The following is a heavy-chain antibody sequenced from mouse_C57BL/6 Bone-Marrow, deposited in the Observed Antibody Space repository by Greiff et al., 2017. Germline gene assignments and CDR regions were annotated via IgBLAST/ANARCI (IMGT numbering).Heavy chain of an antibody. D-gene: IGHD2-4*01. CDR2: IDPSDSYT. Sequence: QVQLQQPGAELVRPGTSVKLSCKASGYTFTSYWMHWVKQRPGQGLEWIGVIDPSDSYTNYNQKFKGKATLTVDTSSSTAYMQLSSPTSEDSAVYYCAREYDYGFAYWGQGTLVTVSA. CDR3: AREYDYGFAY. V-gene: IGHV1-59*01. J-gene: IGHJ3*01. CDR1: GYTFTSYW.